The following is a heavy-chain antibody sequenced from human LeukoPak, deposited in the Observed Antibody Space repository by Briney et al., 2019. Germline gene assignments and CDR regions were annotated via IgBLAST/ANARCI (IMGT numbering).Heavy chain of an antibody. J-gene: IGHJ4*02. CDR1: GYSISSGYY. CDR3: ARVTRGWTMADY. D-gene: IGHD4/OR15-4a*01. V-gene: IGHV4-38-2*02. Sequence: PSETLSLTCTVSGYSISSGYYWGWIRQPPGKGLEWIGSIYHSGSTYYNPSLKSRVTISVDTSKNQFSLKLSSVTAADTAVYYCARVTRGWTMADYWGQGTLVTVSS. CDR2: IYHSGST.